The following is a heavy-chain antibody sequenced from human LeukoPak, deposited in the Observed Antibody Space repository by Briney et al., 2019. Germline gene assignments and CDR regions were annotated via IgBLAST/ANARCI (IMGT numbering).Heavy chain of an antibody. Sequence: ASVKVSCKTSGYTFVAYYIHWVRQAPGQGLEWMGLIRPMNGDTKYAQKFRDRVSITMETSTTTAYMELRSLTSDDTAVYYCGRGVQSFDLWGQGTLVTVSS. V-gene: IGHV1-2*06. CDR2: IRPMNGDT. CDR3: GRGVQSFDL. CDR1: GYTFVAYY. J-gene: IGHJ5*02.